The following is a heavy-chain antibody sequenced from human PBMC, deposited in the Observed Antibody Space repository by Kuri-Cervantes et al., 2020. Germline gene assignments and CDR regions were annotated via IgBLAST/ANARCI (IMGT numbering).Heavy chain of an antibody. CDR3: GRDAGSWSSAGWFDP. CDR1: GYTFTGFY. D-gene: IGHD6-19*01. V-gene: IGHV1-18*04. Sequence: ASVKVSCKASGYTFTGFYIHWVRQAPGQGLVWMGWISGYNGNTKYSQKFQDRFTMTTDTSTNTVYMDLRGLTSADTAIYYCGRDAGSWSSAGWFDPWGQGTLVTVSS. CDR2: ISGYNGNT. J-gene: IGHJ5*02.